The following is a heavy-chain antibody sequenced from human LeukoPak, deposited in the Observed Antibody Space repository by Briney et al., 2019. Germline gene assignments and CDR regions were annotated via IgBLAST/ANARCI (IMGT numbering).Heavy chain of an antibody. V-gene: IGHV5-51*01. J-gene: IGHJ4*02. CDR2: IYPGDSDT. CDR3: ARRLVSIDYFDF. CDR1: GYSFTSYW. D-gene: IGHD6-6*01. Sequence: GESLKNSCKGSGYSFTSYWIAWVRQMPGKGLEWMGIIYPGDSDTRYSPSFQGQVTISADKSISTAYLQWSGLKASDTAMYYCARRLVSIDYFDFWGQGTLVTVSS.